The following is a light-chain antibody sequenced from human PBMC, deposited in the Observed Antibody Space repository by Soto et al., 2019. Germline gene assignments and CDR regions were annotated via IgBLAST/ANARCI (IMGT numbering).Light chain of an antibody. CDR3: ISYTSKSTWV. V-gene: IGLV2-14*01. CDR2: EVS. Sequence: QSALTQPASVSGSPGQSITISCTGTSSDVGGYNYVSWFQQHPGIVPKLMIHEVSNRPSGVSNRFSGSKSVNTASLTISGLQSEDEAYYYCISYTSKSTWVFGGGTKLTVL. CDR1: SSDVGGYNY. J-gene: IGLJ2*01.